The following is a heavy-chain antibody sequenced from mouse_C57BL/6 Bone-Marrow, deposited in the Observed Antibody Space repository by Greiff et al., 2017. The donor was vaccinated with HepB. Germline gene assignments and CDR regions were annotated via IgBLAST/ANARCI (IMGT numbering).Heavy chain of an antibody. V-gene: IGHV1-81*01. CDR3: ARDGGYHVGFYYFDY. J-gene: IGHJ2*01. Sequence: QVQLQQSGAELARPGASVKLSCKASGYTFTSYGISWVKQRTGQGLEWIGEIYPRSGNTYYNEKFKGKATLTADKSSSTAYMELRSLTSEDSAVYFCARDGGYHVGFYYFDYWGQGTTLTVSS. D-gene: IGHD2-2*01. CDR1: GYTFTSYG. CDR2: IYPRSGNT.